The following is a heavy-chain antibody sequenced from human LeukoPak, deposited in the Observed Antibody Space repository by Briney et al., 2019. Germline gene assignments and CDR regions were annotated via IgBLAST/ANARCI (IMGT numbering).Heavy chain of an antibody. Sequence: PSQTLSLTCTVSSGSLSSYYSGWSRQPPGKGLEWIGYIFYSGSTNYNPSLKSRVTISVATSKNHFSLGLSSVTAADTDVYYCERGPTRYYFDCWGQGTLVTVSS. CDR2: IFYSGST. V-gene: IGHV4-59*01. CDR1: SGSLSSYY. J-gene: IGHJ4*02. CDR3: ERGPTRYYFDC. D-gene: IGHD4-17*01.